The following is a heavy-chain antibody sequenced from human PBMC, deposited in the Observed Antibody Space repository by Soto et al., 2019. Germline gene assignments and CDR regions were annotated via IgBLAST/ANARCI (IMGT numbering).Heavy chain of an antibody. CDR3: ARGGRYYDILTGYSGSHYFDY. D-gene: IGHD3-9*01. CDR1: GGTFSSYA. V-gene: IGHV1-69*12. CDR2: IIPIFGTA. J-gene: IGHJ4*02. Sequence: QVQLVQSGAEVKKPGSSVKVSCKASGGTFSSYAISWVRQAPGQGLEWMGGIIPIFGTANYAQKFQGRVTITADESTSTAYMELSSLRSEDTAVYYCARGGRYYDILTGYSGSHYFDYWGQGTLVTVSS.